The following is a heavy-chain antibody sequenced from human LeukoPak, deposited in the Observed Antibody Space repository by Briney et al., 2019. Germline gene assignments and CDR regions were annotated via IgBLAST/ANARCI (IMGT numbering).Heavy chain of an antibody. CDR2: ISGIDDST. V-gene: IGHV3-23*01. D-gene: IGHD6-19*01. Sequence: GGSLRLSCAASGFTVSSNYMSWVRQAPGKGLEWVSFISGIDDSTYYAVSVKGRFTISRDNSKNTLYLQMDNLRAEDTAIYFCVRGLKTPDYWGQGTPVTVSS. J-gene: IGHJ4*02. CDR1: GFTVSSNY. CDR3: VRGLKTPDY.